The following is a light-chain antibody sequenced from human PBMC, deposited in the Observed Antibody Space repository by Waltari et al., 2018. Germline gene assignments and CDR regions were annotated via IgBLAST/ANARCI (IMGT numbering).Light chain of an antibody. J-gene: IGKJ4*01. CDR3: QQYLSSPPT. CDR2: WAS. V-gene: IGKV4-1*01. CDR1: QTVLHSSSNKNY. Sequence: DIVLTQSPDSLAVSLCDMATINCKSTQTVLHSSSNKNYLAWYQQKPGQPPKLLIYWASTRESGVPDRFSGSGSGTDFTLTITSLQTEDAAVYHCQQYLSSPPTFGGGTKVEIK.